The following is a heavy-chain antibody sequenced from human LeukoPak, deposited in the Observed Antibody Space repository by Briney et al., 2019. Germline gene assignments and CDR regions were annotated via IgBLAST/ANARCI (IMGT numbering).Heavy chain of an antibody. Sequence: SETLSLTCSVSGVSISSDGYYWSWIRQHPGKGLEWIGHIYASGNTHYNPSLKSRVTISVDPSGIQFSLKLRSVTAADTAVYYCARLKGYDLYYFDYWGQGTLVTVSS. CDR3: ARLKGYDLYYFDY. D-gene: IGHD5-12*01. CDR2: IYASGNT. J-gene: IGHJ4*02. V-gene: IGHV4-31*02. CDR1: GVSISSDGYY.